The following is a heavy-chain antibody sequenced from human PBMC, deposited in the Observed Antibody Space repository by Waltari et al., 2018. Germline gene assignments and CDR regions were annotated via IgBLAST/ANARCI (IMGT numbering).Heavy chain of an antibody. D-gene: IGHD4-17*01. CDR3: ATGRVVATVTTSFDY. CDR2: ISGSGGST. J-gene: IGHJ4*02. V-gene: IGHV3-23*01. Sequence: EVQLLESGGGLVQPGGSLRLSCAASGFTFSSYAMSWVRQAPGKGLEWVSAISGSGGSTYYADSVKGRFTISRDNSKNTLYLQMNSLRAEDTAVYYCATGRVVATVTTSFDYWGQGTLVTVSS. CDR1: GFTFSSYA.